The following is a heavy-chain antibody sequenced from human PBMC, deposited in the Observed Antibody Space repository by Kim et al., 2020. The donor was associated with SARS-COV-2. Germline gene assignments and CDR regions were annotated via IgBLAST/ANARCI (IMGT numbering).Heavy chain of an antibody. CDR2: IYYSGST. J-gene: IGHJ3*02. CDR1: GGSISSGDYY. CDR3: AREQGPYYYDSSGYSTGAFDI. V-gene: IGHV4-30-4*01. Sequence: SETLSLTCTVSGGSISSGDYYWSWIRQPPGKGLEWIGYIYYSGSTYYNPSLKSRVTISVDTSKNQFSLKLSSVTAADTAVYYCAREQGPYYYDSSGYSTGAFDIWGQGTMVTVSS. D-gene: IGHD3-22*01.